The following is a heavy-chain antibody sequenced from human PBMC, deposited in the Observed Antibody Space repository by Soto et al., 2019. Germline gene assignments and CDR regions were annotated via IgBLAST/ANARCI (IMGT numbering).Heavy chain of an antibody. J-gene: IGHJ5*01. CDR1: GGSVSSGSYY. Sequence: QVQLQESGPGLVKPSETLSLTCSVSGGSVSSGSYYWSWIRQPPGNGLEWIGYIYYSGSTNYDPSLNSRVTISVDTSKNQFSLKLSSVTAADTAVYYCARNRSDGYNWSDSWGQGTLVTVSS. CDR3: ARNRSDGYNWSDS. CDR2: IYYSGST. D-gene: IGHD2-15*01. V-gene: IGHV4-61*01.